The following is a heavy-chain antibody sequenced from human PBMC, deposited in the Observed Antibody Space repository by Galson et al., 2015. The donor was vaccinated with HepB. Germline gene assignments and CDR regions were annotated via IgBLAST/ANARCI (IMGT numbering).Heavy chain of an antibody. CDR2: IREDGSER. D-gene: IGHD3-16*01. Sequence: SLRLSCAASGFTMSKFWMSWVRQAPGKGPEWVACIREDGSERKYMDSVRGRFTISRDNAGNLLFLQMNSLRDEDTAVYFCTRDEVGGHLAYWGQGALVTVSS. J-gene: IGHJ4*02. V-gene: IGHV3-7*03. CDR3: TRDEVGGHLAY. CDR1: GFTMSKFW.